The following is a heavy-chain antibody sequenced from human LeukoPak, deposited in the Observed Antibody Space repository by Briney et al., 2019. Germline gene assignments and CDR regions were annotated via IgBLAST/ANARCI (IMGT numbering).Heavy chain of an antibody. CDR1: GFTFSSYG. Sequence: GGSLRLSCAASGFTFSSYGMHWVRQAPGKGLEWVAFIRYDGSNKYYADSVKGRFTISRDNSKNTLYLQMNSLRAEDTAVYYCARGFRDYGDYVGYFDYWGQGTLVTVSS. J-gene: IGHJ4*02. D-gene: IGHD4-17*01. CDR2: IRYDGSNK. V-gene: IGHV3-30*02. CDR3: ARGFRDYGDYVGYFDY.